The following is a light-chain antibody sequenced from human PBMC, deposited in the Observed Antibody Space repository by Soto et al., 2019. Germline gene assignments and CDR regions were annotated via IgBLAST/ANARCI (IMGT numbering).Light chain of an antibody. J-gene: IGKJ1*01. Sequence: EIVMTQSPATLSVSPGGRATLSCRASQIISDILASSHQKPGQAPRLLIYGASKRATGFPARFSGSGSGTDFTLTISSLQSEDFAVYYCQQYNNWPWTFGQGTKVDSK. V-gene: IGKV3-15*01. CDR1: QIISDI. CDR2: GAS. CDR3: QQYNNWPWT.